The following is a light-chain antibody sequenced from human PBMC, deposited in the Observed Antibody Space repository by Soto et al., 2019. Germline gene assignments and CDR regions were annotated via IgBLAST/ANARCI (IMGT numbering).Light chain of an antibody. CDR3: QQSYFTPPT. Sequence: DIQMTQSPSSLSASIGDRVTITCRASHRLSVYLNWYQQKPGKAPKLLIYAASTLHTGVPSRFSGSGSGTDFTLTISSVQEEDFATYYCQQSYFTPPTFVGGTKVDVK. V-gene: IGKV1-39*01. J-gene: IGKJ4*01. CDR1: HRLSVY. CDR2: AAS.